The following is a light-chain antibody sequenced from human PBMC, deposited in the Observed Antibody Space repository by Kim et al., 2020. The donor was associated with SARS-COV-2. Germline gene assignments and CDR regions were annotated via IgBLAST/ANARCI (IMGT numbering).Light chain of an antibody. V-gene: IGKV3-20*01. J-gene: IGKJ2*01. CDR1: QSVSSNF. Sequence: SPGQRATLSSRASQSVSSNFLAWFQQKPGQAPRLLIYGASNRSTGIPDRFSGSGSGTDFTLTISRLEPEDFVVYFCHQDGTTPYTFGQGTKLEI. CDR2: GAS. CDR3: HQDGTTPYT.